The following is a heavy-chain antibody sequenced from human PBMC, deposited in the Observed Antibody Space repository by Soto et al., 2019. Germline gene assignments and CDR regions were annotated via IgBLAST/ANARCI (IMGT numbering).Heavy chain of an antibody. CDR1: GFTFSGSA. V-gene: IGHV3-73*01. CDR3: TTICGDLWSNYDH. Sequence: EVQLVESGGGLVQPGGSLKLSCAASGFTFSGSAMHWVRQASGKGLEWVGRIKSKGNNYATAYAASVKGRFTISRDDSNNSAYLQMNGLKTDDPAVYYCTTICGDLWSNYDHWGQGTLVTVSS. D-gene: IGHD3-3*01. J-gene: IGHJ4*02. CDR2: IKSKGNNYAT.